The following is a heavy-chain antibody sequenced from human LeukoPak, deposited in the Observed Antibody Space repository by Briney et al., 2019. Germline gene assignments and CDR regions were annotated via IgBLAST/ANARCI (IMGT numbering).Heavy chain of an antibody. D-gene: IGHD1-26*01. CDR3: ARDRDIGTYYYYYGMDV. Sequence: PSETLSLTCTVSGGSISPLYWSWIRQPPGKGLEWIGYIYYSGSTNYNPSLRSRLTISIDTSKSQFSLELNSVTAADTAVYYCARDRDIGTYYYYYGMDVWGQGATVTVSS. V-gene: IGHV4-59*11. J-gene: IGHJ6*02. CDR2: IYYSGST. CDR1: GGSISPLY.